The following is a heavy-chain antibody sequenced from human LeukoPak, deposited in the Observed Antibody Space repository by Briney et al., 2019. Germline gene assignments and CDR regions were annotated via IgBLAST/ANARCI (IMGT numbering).Heavy chain of an antibody. CDR3: ARDEGGYSYAGGEIIDY. V-gene: IGHV3-21*01. J-gene: IGHJ4*02. Sequence: GGSLRPSCAASGFTFSSYSMNWVRQAPGKGLEWVSSISSSSSYIYYADSVKGRFTISRDNAKNSLYLQMNSLRAEDTAVYYCARDEGGYSYAGGEIIDYWGQGTLVTVSS. CDR2: ISSSSSYI. CDR1: GFTFSSYS. D-gene: IGHD5-18*01.